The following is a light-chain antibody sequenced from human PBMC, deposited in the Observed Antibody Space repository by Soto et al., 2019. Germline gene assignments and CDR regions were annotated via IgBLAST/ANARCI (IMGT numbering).Light chain of an antibody. Sequence: QSVLTQPPSVSAAPGQKVTISCSGSSSNIGNNYVSWYQQLPGTAPKLLIYGNDNRPSGVPDRFSGSKSGTSASLAITGLQAEDEADYYCQSYDSSLRVVFGGGTKLTVL. CDR1: SSNIGNNY. CDR2: GND. V-gene: IGLV1-40*01. CDR3: QSYDSSLRVV. J-gene: IGLJ2*01.